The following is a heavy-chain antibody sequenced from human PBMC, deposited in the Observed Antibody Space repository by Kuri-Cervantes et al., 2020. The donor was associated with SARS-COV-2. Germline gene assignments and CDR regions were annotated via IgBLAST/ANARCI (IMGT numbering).Heavy chain of an antibody. CDR2: IKQDGSEK. CDR3: ATVLAVAARNYYYYGMDV. V-gene: IGHV3-7*03. J-gene: IGHJ6*02. CDR1: GFTFSSYW. Sequence: GESLKISCAASGFTFSSYWMSWVRQAPGKGLEWVANIKQDGSEKYHVDSVKGRFTISRDNAKNSLYLQMSSLRSEDTAVYYCATVLAVAARNYYYYGMDVWGQGTTVTVSS. D-gene: IGHD6-6*01.